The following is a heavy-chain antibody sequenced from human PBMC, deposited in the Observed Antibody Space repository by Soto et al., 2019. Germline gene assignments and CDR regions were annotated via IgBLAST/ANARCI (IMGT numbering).Heavy chain of an antibody. V-gene: IGHV1-18*01. CDR1: GYSFSSYG. D-gene: IGHD3-22*01. J-gene: IGHJ4*02. CDR2: INTYNGNR. CDR3: ARDRLRGYDSSGFYS. Sequence: GASVKVSCKASGYSFSSYGINWVRQAPGQGLGWMGWINTYNGNRNYAQKFEDRVTMTTATSTNTVYMELRSLKSDDTAIYYCARDRLRGYDSSGFYSWGQGTLVTVS.